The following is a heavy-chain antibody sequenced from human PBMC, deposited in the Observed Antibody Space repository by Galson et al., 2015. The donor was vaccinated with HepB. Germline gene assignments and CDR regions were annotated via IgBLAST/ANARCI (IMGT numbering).Heavy chain of an antibody. Sequence: SLRLSCAASGLTFRRSGMHWVRQAQGKGLEWLAVIQHVGSPIRYADSVKGRFTVSRDNSKNTLYLEMNNLRAEDTAVYYCARETSRIVFHAFDIWGQGTTVTVSS. J-gene: IGHJ3*02. CDR1: GLTFRRSG. CDR2: IQHVGSPI. CDR3: ARETSRIVFHAFDI. D-gene: IGHD2-21*01. V-gene: IGHV3-33*01.